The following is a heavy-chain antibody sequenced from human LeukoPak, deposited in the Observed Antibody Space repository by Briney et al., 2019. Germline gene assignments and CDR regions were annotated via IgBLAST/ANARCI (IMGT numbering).Heavy chain of an antibody. CDR1: GFSFSNVW. V-gene: IGHV3-15*01. J-gene: IGHJ5*02. D-gene: IGHD5-12*01. CDR3: TTDFMRGYSGS. CDR2: VKTKDVGGTT. Sequence: TGGSLRLSCGASGFSFSNVWMTWVRQAPCKGLECVGRVKTKDVGGTTDYAAPVIGRFTISRDDSKNTVYLQMRSLQNEDTALYYCTTDFMRGYSGSWGQGTLVTVSS.